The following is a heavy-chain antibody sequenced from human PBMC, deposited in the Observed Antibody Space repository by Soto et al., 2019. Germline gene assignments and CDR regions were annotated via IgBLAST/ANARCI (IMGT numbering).Heavy chain of an antibody. CDR3: ARHAGYDYIWGSYRYTDFDY. Sequence: SETLSLTCTVSGGSISSSSYYWGWIRQPPGKGLEWIGSIYYSGSTYYNPSLKSRVTISVDTSKNQFSLKLSSVTAADTAVYYCARHAGYDYIWGSYRYTDFDYWGQGTLLTVSS. CDR2: IYYSGST. J-gene: IGHJ4*02. D-gene: IGHD3-16*02. CDR1: GGSISSSSYY. V-gene: IGHV4-39*01.